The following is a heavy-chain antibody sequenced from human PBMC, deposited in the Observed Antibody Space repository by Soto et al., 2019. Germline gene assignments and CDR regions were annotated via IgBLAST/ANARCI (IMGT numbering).Heavy chain of an antibody. CDR3: ARVGVVAARTFDY. V-gene: IGHV4-59*01. J-gene: IGHJ4*02. Sequence: PSETLSLTCTVSGCSINDFYWSWIRQPPGKGLEWIGYIYYSGSTEYNPSLKSRVTISVDTSKNQFSLKLRSVTAADTAVYYCARVGVVAARTFDYWGQGTLVTVSS. D-gene: IGHD2-15*01. CDR1: GCSINDFY. CDR2: IYYSGST.